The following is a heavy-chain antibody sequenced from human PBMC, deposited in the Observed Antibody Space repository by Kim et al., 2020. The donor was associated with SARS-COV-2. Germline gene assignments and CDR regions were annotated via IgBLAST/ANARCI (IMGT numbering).Heavy chain of an antibody. V-gene: IGHV3-33*01. CDR1: GFAFNFYI. Sequence: GGSLRLSCATSGFAFNFYIMHWVRQAPGKGLEWVAVVRYDGKDEYYADSVKGRFTISRDNPKNTLFLQMKSLRVDDTAVYYCARPAVAGLGTHAFDVWGQGTMVTVSS. CDR2: VRYDGKDE. D-gene: IGHD6-19*01. J-gene: IGHJ3*01. CDR3: ARPAVAGLGTHAFDV.